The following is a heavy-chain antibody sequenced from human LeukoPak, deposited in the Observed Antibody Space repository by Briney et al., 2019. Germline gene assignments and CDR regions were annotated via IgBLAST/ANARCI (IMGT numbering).Heavy chain of an antibody. J-gene: IGHJ6*03. CDR1: GYTFSSYH. D-gene: IGHD2-2*01. V-gene: IGHV1-46*01. Sequence: ASVKVSCKASGYTFSSYHIHWVRQAPGQGLEWMGKINPSFNPGVDVTTYAQKFQGRVTMTRDISTNTVYMELSSLRSEDTAVYYCARADIVVVPAASEYYYYYMDVWGKGTTVTVSS. CDR3: ARADIVVVPAASEYYYYYMDV. CDR2: INPSFNPGVDVT.